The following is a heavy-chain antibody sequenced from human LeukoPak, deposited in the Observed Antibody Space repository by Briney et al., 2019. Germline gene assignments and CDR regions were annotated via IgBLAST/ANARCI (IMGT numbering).Heavy chain of an antibody. D-gene: IGHD3-3*01. V-gene: IGHV3-23*01. CDR3: AKDLKRFLEWSLLDY. CDR1: GFTFSSYA. CDR2: ISGSGGST. Sequence: GGSLRLFCAATGFTFSSYAMSWVRQAPGKGLEWVSAISGSGGSTYYADSVKGRFTISRDNSKNTLYLQMNSLRAEDTAVYYCAKDLKRFLEWSLLDYWGQGTLVTVSS. J-gene: IGHJ4*02.